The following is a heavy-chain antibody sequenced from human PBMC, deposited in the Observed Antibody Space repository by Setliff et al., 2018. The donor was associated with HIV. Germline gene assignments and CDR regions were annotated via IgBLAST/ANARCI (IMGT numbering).Heavy chain of an antibody. V-gene: IGHV1-69*10. Sequence: ASVKVSCKASGGTFSSYRISWVRQAPGQGLEYMGGVIPGLGIAYYAQRFQGRVTVTADESTSTVYMDLSSLRSEDTAMYYCARDAGYIGTSWNYWGQGTLVTVSS. CDR3: ARDAGYIGTSWNY. D-gene: IGHD5-12*01. CDR2: VIPGLGIA. J-gene: IGHJ4*02. CDR1: GGTFSSYR.